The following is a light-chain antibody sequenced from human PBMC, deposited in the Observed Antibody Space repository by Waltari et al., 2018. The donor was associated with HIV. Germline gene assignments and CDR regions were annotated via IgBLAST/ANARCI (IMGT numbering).Light chain of an antibody. CDR1: QSISIW. V-gene: IGKV1-5*03. Sequence: DIQMTQSPSTLPASIGDRVNITCRASQSISIWLAWYQQMPGKPPKLLIYKASILQNGVPSRFAGSGSGTDFTLTITNLQSDDFATYYCQQYNNYPYSFGQGTKLEIK. CDR3: QQYNNYPYS. CDR2: KAS. J-gene: IGKJ2*01.